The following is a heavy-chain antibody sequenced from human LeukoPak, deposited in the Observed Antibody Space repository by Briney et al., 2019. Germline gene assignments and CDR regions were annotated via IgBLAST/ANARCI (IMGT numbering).Heavy chain of an antibody. CDR1: GFTFSDLA. CDR2: ISYDGSKK. CDR3: ATDDDFGDYRLDH. J-gene: IGHJ5*02. D-gene: IGHD4-17*01. V-gene: IGHV3-30*04. Sequence: GGSLRLSCAASGFTFSDLAMHWVRQAPGKGLEWVAVISYDGSKKYYADSVKGRFSISKDNSKNALYLQMNTLRAEDTAIYYCATDDDFGDYRLDHWGQGTPVTVSS.